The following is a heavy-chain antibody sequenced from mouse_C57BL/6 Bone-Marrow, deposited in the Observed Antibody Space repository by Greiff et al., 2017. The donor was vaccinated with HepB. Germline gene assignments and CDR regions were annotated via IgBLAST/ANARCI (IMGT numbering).Heavy chain of an antibody. CDR1: GYTFTSYW. CDR2: IDPSDSYT. CDR3: ARYGRFYYAMDY. D-gene: IGHD1-1*01. V-gene: IGHV1-69*01. Sequence: VQLQQPGAELVMPGASVKLSCKASGYTFTSYWMHWVKQRPGQGLEWIGEIDPSDSYTNYNQKFKGKSTLTVDKSSSTAYMQLSSLTSEDSAVYYCARYGRFYYAMDYWGQGTSVTVSS. J-gene: IGHJ4*01.